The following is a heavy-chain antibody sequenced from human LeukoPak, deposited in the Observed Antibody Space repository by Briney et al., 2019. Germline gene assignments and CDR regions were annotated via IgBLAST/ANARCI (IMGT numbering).Heavy chain of an antibody. CDR1: GFTVSSNY. CDR2: IYSGGST. Sequence: TGGSLRLSCAASGFTVSSNYMSWVRQAPGKGLEWVSVIYSGGSTYYADSVKGRFTISRDNSKNTLYLQMNSLRAEDTAVYYCARSFTIFGVVIDPYYFDYWGQGTLVTVSS. J-gene: IGHJ4*02. D-gene: IGHD3-3*01. V-gene: IGHV3-53*01. CDR3: ARSFTIFGVVIDPYYFDY.